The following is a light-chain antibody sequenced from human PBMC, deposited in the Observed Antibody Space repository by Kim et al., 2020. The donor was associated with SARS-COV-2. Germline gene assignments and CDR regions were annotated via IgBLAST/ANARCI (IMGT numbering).Light chain of an antibody. CDR2: QDS. CDR1: KLGDKY. J-gene: IGLJ1*01. Sequence: YELTQPPSVSVSPGQTASITCSGDKLGDKYACWYQQKPGQSPVLVIYQDSKRPSGIPERFSGSNSGNTATLTISGTQAMDEADYYCQAWDSSTASYVFGTGTKVTVL. V-gene: IGLV3-1*01. CDR3: QAWDSSTASYV.